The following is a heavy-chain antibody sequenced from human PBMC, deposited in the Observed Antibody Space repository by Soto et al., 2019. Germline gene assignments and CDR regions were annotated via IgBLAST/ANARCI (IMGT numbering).Heavy chain of an antibody. V-gene: IGHV3-23*01. CDR3: ARGFGSSWFDY. J-gene: IGHJ4*02. CDR1: GVTFSSYA. Sequence: EVQLLESGGGLVQPGGSLRLSCAASGVTFSSYAMSWVRQAPGKGLEWVSSISGSGGSTYYAESVKGRFTISRDNSKNTLYLQMNSLRVEDTAVYYCARGFGSSWFDYWGQGTLVAVSS. CDR2: ISGSGGST. D-gene: IGHD3-10*01.